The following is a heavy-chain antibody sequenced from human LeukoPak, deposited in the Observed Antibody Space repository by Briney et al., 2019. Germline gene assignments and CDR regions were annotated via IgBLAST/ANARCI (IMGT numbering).Heavy chain of an antibody. V-gene: IGHV3-23*01. CDR2: ICGSGGST. Sequence: GGSLRLSCAASGFTFSSYAMSWVRQAPGKGLEWVSIICGSGGSTYDADSVKGRFTISRDNSKNTLYLQMNSLRAEDTAVYYCAKNDGSAFDIWGQGTMVTVSS. J-gene: IGHJ3*02. CDR3: AKNDGSAFDI. D-gene: IGHD1-1*01. CDR1: GFTFSSYA.